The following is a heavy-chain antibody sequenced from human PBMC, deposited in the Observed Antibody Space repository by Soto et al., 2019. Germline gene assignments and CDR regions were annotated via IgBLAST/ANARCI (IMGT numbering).Heavy chain of an antibody. D-gene: IGHD4-4*01. J-gene: IGHJ4*02. CDR3: AKDKSYSNYYFDY. CDR1: GFTFSSYG. V-gene: IGHV3-30*18. Sequence: QVQLVESGGGVVQPGRSLRLSCAASGFTFSSYGMHWVRQAPGKGLERVAVISYDGSNKYYADSVKGRFTISRDNSKNTLYLQMNSLRAEDTAVYYCAKDKSYSNYYFDYWGQGTLVTVSS. CDR2: ISYDGSNK.